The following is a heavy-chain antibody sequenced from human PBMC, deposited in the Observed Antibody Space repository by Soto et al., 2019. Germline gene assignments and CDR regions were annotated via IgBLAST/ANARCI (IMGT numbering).Heavy chain of an antibody. D-gene: IGHD2-2*01. J-gene: IGHJ6*02. Sequence: ASVKVSCKASGYTFTSYAMHWVRQAPGQRLEWMGWINAGNGNTKYSQKFQSRVTITRDTSASTAYMELSSLRSEDTAVYYCARSPGYCISTSCPYGMDVWGQGTTVTVSS. CDR1: GYTFTSYA. CDR3: ARSPGYCISTSCPYGMDV. CDR2: INAGNGNT. V-gene: IGHV1-3*01.